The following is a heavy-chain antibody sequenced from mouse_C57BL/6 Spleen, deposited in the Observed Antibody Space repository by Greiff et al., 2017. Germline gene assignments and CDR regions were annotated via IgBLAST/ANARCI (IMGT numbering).Heavy chain of an antibody. CDR1: GYTFTDYY. CDR3: ASSSYPYFDY. D-gene: IGHD1-1*01. V-gene: IGHV1-26*01. CDR2: INPNNGGT. Sequence: VQLQQSGPELVKPGASVKISCKASGYTFTDYYMNWVKQSHGKSLEWIGDINPNNGGTSYNQKFKGKATLTVDKSSSTAYMELRSLTSEDSAVYYCASSSYPYFDYWGQGTTLTVSS. J-gene: IGHJ2*01.